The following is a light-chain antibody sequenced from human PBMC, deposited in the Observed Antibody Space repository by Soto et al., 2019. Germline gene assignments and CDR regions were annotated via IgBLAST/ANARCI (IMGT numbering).Light chain of an antibody. Sequence: EIVLTQSPGTLSLSPGERATLSCRASQSFSNNYLAWYQQKPGQAPRLLIYGASNRATGIPDRFSGSGSGTEFTLTISSLQSEDFAIYYCQQYKNWPAITFGQGTKVDIK. V-gene: IGKV3D-15*01. CDR3: QQYKNWPAIT. J-gene: IGKJ1*01. CDR1: QSFSNN. CDR2: GAS.